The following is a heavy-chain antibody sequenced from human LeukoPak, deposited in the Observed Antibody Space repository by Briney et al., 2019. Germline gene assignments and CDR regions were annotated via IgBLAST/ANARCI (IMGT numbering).Heavy chain of an antibody. Sequence: PSETLSLTCTVSGGSISSYYWSWIRQPPGKGLEWIGYIYYSGSTNYNPSLKSRVTISVDTSKNQFSLKLSSMTAADTAVYYCARGDEFGEFPWGQGTLVTVSS. V-gene: IGHV4-59*01. CDR1: GGSISSYY. J-gene: IGHJ5*02. D-gene: IGHD3-10*01. CDR2: IYYSGST. CDR3: ARGDEFGEFP.